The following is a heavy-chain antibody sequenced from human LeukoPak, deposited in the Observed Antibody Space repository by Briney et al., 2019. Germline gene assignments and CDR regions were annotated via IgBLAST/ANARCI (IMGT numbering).Heavy chain of an antibody. CDR3: ARGDRDCSGGSCYFY. CDR1: GYTFTGYY. Sequence: ASVKVSCKASGYTFTGYYMHWVRQAPGQGLEWMGWIDPDSGGTNYAQKFQGRVTMTRDTSISTAYMELSRLRSDDTAVYYCARGDRDCSGGSCYFYWGQGTLVTVSS. V-gene: IGHV1-2*02. D-gene: IGHD2-15*01. J-gene: IGHJ4*02. CDR2: IDPDSGGT.